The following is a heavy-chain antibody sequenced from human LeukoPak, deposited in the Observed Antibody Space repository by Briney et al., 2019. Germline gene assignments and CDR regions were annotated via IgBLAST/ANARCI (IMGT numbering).Heavy chain of an antibody. CDR1: GFTFGTYA. Sequence: PGGSLRLSCAASGFTFGTYAMSLVRQAPGKGLEWVSTISGSGGRTYYADSVKGRFTISRDKSKNTLYLQMNRLRAEDTAVYNCAKDYSGSYYALDYWGQGTLVTVSS. D-gene: IGHD1-26*01. J-gene: IGHJ4*02. CDR3: AKDYSGSYYALDY. CDR2: ISGSGGRT. V-gene: IGHV3-23*01.